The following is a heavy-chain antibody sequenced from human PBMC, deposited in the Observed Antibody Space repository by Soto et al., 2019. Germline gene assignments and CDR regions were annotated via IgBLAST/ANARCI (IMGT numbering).Heavy chain of an antibody. D-gene: IGHD1-26*01. CDR3: AKGGAIVAAGTRVYLYNAMDV. V-gene: IGHV1-2*02. J-gene: IGHJ6*02. CDR1: GYTFTGYY. CDR2: INPNSGDT. Sequence: QVQLVQSGTEVKRPGDSVKVSCKASGYTFTGYYVHWVRQAPGQGLEWMGWINPNSGDTYLAQRFQGRGTMNRDTPKGTAYMEVRGLTSGDTAEYYCAKGGAIVAAGTRVYLYNAMDVWGQGTTVTVSS.